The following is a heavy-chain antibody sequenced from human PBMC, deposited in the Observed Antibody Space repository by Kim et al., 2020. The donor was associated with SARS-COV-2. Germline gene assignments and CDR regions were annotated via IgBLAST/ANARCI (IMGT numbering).Heavy chain of an antibody. D-gene: IGHD5-18*01. V-gene: IGHV4-31*02. J-gene: IGHJ4*02. CDR3: ASVTAMAAFYFDY. Sequence: NPSRKSRVTIAVDTSKHQFSLKLSSVTDADTAVYYCASVTAMAAFYFDYWGQGTLVTVSS.